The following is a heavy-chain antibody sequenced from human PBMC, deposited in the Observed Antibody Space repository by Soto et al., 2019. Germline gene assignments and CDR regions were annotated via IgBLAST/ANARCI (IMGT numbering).Heavy chain of an antibody. CDR3: ARRHLAVAVSPWFDP. CDR2: IDSSGEK. J-gene: IGHJ5*02. V-gene: IGHV2-26*01. Sequence: QVTLKESGPVLGKPTETLTLRCTVSGLSITDSEMGVSWIRQPPGQPLEWLAHIDSSGEKSYRTFLKSRLAISKDTSKSKIVLTMTNMDPADTATYYCARRHLAVAVSPWFDPWGQGIPVTVSS. CDR1: GLSITDSEMG. D-gene: IGHD6-19*01.